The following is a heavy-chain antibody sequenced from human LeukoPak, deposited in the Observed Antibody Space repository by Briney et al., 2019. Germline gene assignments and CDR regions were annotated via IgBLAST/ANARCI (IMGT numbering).Heavy chain of an antibody. CDR1: VGTFSSYA. V-gene: IGHV1-69*04. CDR2: IIPIFGIA. D-gene: IGHD3-22*01. J-gene: IGHJ4*02. Sequence: SVKVSCKASVGTFSSYAISWVRQAPGQELEWMGRIIPIFGIANYAQKFQGRVTITADKSTSTAYMELSSLRSEDTAVYYGARERGTYYYDSSGYYSWGQGTLVTVSS. CDR3: ARERGTYYYDSSGYYS.